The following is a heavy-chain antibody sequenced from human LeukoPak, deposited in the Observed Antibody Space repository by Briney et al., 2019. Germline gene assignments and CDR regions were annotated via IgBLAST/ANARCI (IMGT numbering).Heavy chain of an antibody. D-gene: IGHD2-2*03. V-gene: IGHV4-39*07. CDR2: IYYSRSA. CDR3: ACGYCTSASCYFSLDY. J-gene: IGHJ4*02. Sequence: SETLSLTCTVSGGSISSSGYYWGWIRQPPGKGLEWIGTIYYSRSAYYNPSLKSRVTMSVDTSKTQFSLKLSPVTAADTAVYYCACGYCTSASCYFSLDYWGQGTLVTVSS. CDR1: GGSISSSGYY.